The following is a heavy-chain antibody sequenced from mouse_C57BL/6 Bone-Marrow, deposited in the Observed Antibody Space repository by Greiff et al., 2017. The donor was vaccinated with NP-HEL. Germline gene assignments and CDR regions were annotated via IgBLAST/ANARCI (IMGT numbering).Heavy chain of an antibody. CDR2: IDPEDGET. J-gene: IGHJ2*01. D-gene: IGHD2-12*01. CDR3: AYSLYYFDY. Sequence: EVQLQQSGAELVKPGASVKLSCTASGFNIKDYYMHWVKQRTEQGLEWIGRIDPEDGETKYVPKFQGKATITADTSSNTAYLQLSSLTSEDTAVYYCAYSLYYFDYWGQGTTLTVSS. CDR1: GFNIKDYY. V-gene: IGHV14-2*01.